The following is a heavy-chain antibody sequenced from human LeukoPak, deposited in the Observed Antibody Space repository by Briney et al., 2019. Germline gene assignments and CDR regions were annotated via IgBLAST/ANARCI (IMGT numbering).Heavy chain of an antibody. CDR1: GGTFSSYA. Sequence: ASVKVSCKASGGTFSSYAISWVRQAPGQGLEWMGGIIPIFGTANYAQKFQGRVTITTDESTSKAYMELSSLRSEDTAVYYCARGRNDYYYYMDVWGKGTTVTVSS. D-gene: IGHD5-24*01. J-gene: IGHJ6*03. V-gene: IGHV1-69*05. CDR2: IIPIFGTA. CDR3: ARGRNDYYYYMDV.